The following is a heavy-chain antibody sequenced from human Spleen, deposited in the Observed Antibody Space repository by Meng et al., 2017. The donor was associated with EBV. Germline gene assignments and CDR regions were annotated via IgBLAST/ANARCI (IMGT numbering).Heavy chain of an antibody. J-gene: IGHJ4*02. CDR3: ARVELGSAYYFDY. CDR1: GGSITETNW. V-gene: IGHV4-4*02. CDR2: IYHSGSS. Sequence: QVQRQEAGPGLVKPSGTLSLTCTVSGGSITETNWWGWVRQSPGKGLEWIGEIYHSGSSKYNPSFNSRVTISVDKSKNQFSLKVTSVTAADTAMYYCARVELGSAYYFDYWGQGTLVTVSS. D-gene: IGHD3-10*01.